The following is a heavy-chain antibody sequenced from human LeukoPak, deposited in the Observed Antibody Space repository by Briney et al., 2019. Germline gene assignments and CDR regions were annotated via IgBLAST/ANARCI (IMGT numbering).Heavy chain of an antibody. CDR3: ARFRDDFPDY. V-gene: IGHV5-51*01. Sequence: GESLKISCKGPGYSFTSYWIGWVRQMPGKGLERMGIIFPGDSDSRYSPSFQGQVTISVDKSISTAYLQWNSLKASDTAIYYCARFRDDFPDYWGQGTLIIVSS. D-gene: IGHD5-24*01. CDR1: GYSFTSYW. CDR2: IFPGDSDS. J-gene: IGHJ4*02.